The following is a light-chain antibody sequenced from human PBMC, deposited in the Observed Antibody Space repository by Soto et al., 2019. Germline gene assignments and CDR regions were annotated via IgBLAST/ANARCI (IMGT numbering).Light chain of an antibody. CDR3: QQYASTRWT. CDR2: GAS. V-gene: IGKV3-20*01. CDR1: QRVGSNY. J-gene: IGKJ1*01. Sequence: DIVLTETPGTLSLSLGEIATLSCRASQRVGSNYLAWYQQKPGQPPRLLIHGASSRASGSPDRFSGSGSGTDFPLTISRLQPEDFAVHYCQQYASTRWTFGEGTMVDI.